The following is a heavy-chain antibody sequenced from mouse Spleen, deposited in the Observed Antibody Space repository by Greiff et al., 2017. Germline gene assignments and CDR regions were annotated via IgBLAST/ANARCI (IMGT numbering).Heavy chain of an antibody. D-gene: IGHD2-1*01. CDR2: INPDSSTI. J-gene: IGHJ2*01. CDR3: AREGLYYGNSYYFDY. CDR1: GFDFSRYW. V-gene: IGHV4-1*02. Sequence: EVKLLESGGGLVQPGGSLKLSCAASGFDFSRYWMSWVRQAPGKGLEWIGEINPDSSTINYTPSLKDKFIISRDNAKNTLYLQMSKVRSEDTALYYCAREGLYYGNSYYFDYWGQGTTLTVSS.